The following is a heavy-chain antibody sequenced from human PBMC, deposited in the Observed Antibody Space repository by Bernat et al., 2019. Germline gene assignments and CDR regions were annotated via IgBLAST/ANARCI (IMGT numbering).Heavy chain of an antibody. CDR3: ARDIVVVPAARDDAFDI. J-gene: IGHJ3*02. V-gene: IGHV3-21*01. D-gene: IGHD2-2*01. CDR1: GFTFSSYS. CDR2: MSRSSSYI. Sequence: EVQLVESGGGLVKPGGALRLSCAASGFTFSSYSMNLVRQAPGKGLEWVSSMSRSSSYIYYADSGKGRFTISRDNAKNSLYLQMHSLRAEDTAVYYCARDIVVVPAARDDAFDIWGQGTMVTVSS.